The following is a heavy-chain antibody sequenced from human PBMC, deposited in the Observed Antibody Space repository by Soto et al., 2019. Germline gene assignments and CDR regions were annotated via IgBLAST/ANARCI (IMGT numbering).Heavy chain of an antibody. CDR2: ISRSSSYI. V-gene: IGHV3-21*01. D-gene: IGHD4-17*01. Sequence: EVQLVESGGGLVKPGGSLRLSCAASGFTFSSYSMNWVRQAPGKGLEWVSSISRSSSYIYYADSVKGRFTISRDNAKNSLYLQMNSLRAEDTAVYYCARTYGGNTLDYWGQGTLVTVSS. CDR3: ARTYGGNTLDY. J-gene: IGHJ4*02. CDR1: GFTFSSYS.